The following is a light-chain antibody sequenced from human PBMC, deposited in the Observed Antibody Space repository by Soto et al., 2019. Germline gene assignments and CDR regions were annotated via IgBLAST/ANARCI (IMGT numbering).Light chain of an antibody. CDR3: QQFTSWPWT. J-gene: IGKJ1*01. V-gene: IGKV3-15*01. CDR2: GAS. Sequence: EIVMTQSPATLSVNPGERATLSCRASQSVSSDLAWYQQKPGQAPRLLIYGASTRAIGVPARFSGSGSGTEFALTISSLQSEDFAVYYCQQFTSWPWTFGQGTKADIK. CDR1: QSVSSD.